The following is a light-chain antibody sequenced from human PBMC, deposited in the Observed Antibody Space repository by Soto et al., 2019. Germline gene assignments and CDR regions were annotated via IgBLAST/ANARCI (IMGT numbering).Light chain of an antibody. J-gene: IGKJ4*01. CDR3: LQHNSYPLT. CDR1: QAIGND. Sequence: DIQMTQSPSSLSASVGDRVTLTCRASQAIGNDLGWYQQKPGKAPKRLIYPASSFQSGVPSRFSGSGSGTEFTLTISSLQPEDFATYYCLQHNSYPLTFGGGTKVDIK. V-gene: IGKV1-17*01. CDR2: PAS.